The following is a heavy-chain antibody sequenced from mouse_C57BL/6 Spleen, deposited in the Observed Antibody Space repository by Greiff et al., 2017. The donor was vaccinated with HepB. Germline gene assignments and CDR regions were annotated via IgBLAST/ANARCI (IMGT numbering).Heavy chain of an antibody. CDR3: TSYYGSSYAMDY. V-gene: IGHV1-5*01. Sequence: DVQLQESGTVLARPGASVKMSCKTSGYTFTSYWMHWVKQRPGQGLEWIGAIYPGNSDTSYNQKFKGKAKLTAVTSASTAYMELSSLTNEDSAVYYCTSYYGSSYAMDYWGQGTSVTVSS. CDR1: GYTFTSYW. D-gene: IGHD1-1*01. J-gene: IGHJ4*01. CDR2: IYPGNSDT.